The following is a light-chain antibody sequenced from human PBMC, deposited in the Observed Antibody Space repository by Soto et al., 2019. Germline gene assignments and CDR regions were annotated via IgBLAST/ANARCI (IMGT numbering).Light chain of an antibody. Sequence: EIVLTQSPATLSLSPGERATLSCRASQSVSSSLAWYQQKPGQAPRLLIYVASNKATGIPARFSGSGSGTDFTPTISSLEPEDFAIYYCQQRSNWPLTFGGGTKVEIK. V-gene: IGKV3-11*01. J-gene: IGKJ4*01. CDR1: QSVSSS. CDR2: VAS. CDR3: QQRSNWPLT.